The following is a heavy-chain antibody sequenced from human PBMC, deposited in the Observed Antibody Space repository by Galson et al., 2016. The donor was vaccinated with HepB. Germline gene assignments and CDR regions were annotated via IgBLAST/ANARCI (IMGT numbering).Heavy chain of an antibody. Sequence: SLRPSCAASGFTFSRYAMSWVRQAPGMGLEWVSGIDTVGGDTYYADSVKGRFTISRDKSKNTLYVHMNSLRAEETAVYFCTKWYRYFVGGDAFDIWGQGTMVTVSS. J-gene: IGHJ3*02. D-gene: IGHD3-9*01. CDR2: IDTVGGDT. CDR3: TKWYRYFVGGDAFDI. V-gene: IGHV3-23*01. CDR1: GFTFSRYA.